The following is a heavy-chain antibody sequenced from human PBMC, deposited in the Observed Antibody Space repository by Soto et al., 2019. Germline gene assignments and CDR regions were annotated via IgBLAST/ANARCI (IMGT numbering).Heavy chain of an antibody. J-gene: IGHJ3*02. CDR2: INPSGGST. D-gene: IGHD2-15*01. CDR3: AMYCSGGSFYDACDI. V-gene: IGHV1-46*03. Sequence: ASVKVSCKASGYTFTSYYMHWVRQAPGQGLEWMGIINPSGGSTSYAQKFQGRVTMTRDTSTSTVYMELSSLRSEDTAVYYCAMYCSGGSFYDACDIWGQGTMVTVSS. CDR1: GYTFTSYY.